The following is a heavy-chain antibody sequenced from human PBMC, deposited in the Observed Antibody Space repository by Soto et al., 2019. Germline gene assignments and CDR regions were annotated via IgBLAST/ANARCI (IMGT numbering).Heavy chain of an antibody. V-gene: IGHV4-30-2*03. CDR3: RRSSRYSTDV. CDR1: GGSISSGGYS. Sequence: SETLSLTCAVSGGSISSGGYSWSWIRQPPGKGLEWIGNIYSSGNTYYNPSLNSQVTISVDTSKNQFSLNVISVTAADTAVYYCRRSSRYSTDVWGQGTTVTVSS. J-gene: IGHJ6*02. D-gene: IGHD6-13*01. CDR2: IYSSGNT.